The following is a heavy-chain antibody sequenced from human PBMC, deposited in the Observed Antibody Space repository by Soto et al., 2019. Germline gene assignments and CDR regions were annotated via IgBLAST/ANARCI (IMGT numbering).Heavy chain of an antibody. Sequence: SQTLSLTCAISGDSVSSNSAAWNWIRQSPSRGLEWLGRTYYRSKWYNDYAVSVKSRITINPDTSKNQFSLQLNSVTAADTAVYYCARVRMVRGAKGTFDIWGQGTMVTVSS. CDR1: GDSVSSNSAA. CDR3: ARVRMVRGAKGTFDI. D-gene: IGHD3-10*01. J-gene: IGHJ3*02. CDR2: TYYRSKWYN. V-gene: IGHV6-1*01.